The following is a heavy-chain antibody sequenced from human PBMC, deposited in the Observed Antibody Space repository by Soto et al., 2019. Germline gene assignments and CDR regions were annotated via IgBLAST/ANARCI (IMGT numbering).Heavy chain of an antibody. CDR3: AREVVDATPRFDY. V-gene: IGHV3-33*01. J-gene: IGHJ4*02. Sequence: QVQLVETGGGVVQPGRSLRLSCAASGFTFSSYGMHWVRQAPGKGLEWVAVLGYDGSKKYSADSVNDRLTISRENSKNTLYLQMNSLRAEDTAVYYCAREVVDATPRFDYWGPGTLVPVSS. D-gene: IGHD2-15*01. CDR1: GFTFSSYG. CDR2: LGYDGSKK.